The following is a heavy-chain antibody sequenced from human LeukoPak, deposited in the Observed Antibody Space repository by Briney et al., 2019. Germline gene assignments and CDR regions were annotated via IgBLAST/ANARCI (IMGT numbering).Heavy chain of an antibody. D-gene: IGHD1-1*01. CDR2: INHSGST. J-gene: IGHJ6*02. CDR3: ARDAGHQLSRRNYYAMDV. V-gene: IGHV4-34*01. CDR1: GGSFSGYY. Sequence: PSETLSLTCSDYGGSFSGYYWSWIRQPPGKGLEWIGEINHSGSTNYNPSLKSRVTISVDTSKNQFSLKLSSVTAADTAVYYCARDAGHQLSRRNYYAMDVWGQGTTVTVSS.